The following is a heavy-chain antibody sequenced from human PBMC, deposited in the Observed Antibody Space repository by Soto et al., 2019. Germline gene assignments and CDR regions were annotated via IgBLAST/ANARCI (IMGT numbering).Heavy chain of an antibody. V-gene: IGHV3-7*03. Sequence: EVHLVESGGGLVQPGGSLRLSCATSGFTFRSYWMTWVRQAPGKGLEWVASIKQDGSEDHYVDSVKGRFTISRDNDENSLYLQMNGLNADDTAVYYCARDTGRRFDYWGPGTLVTVSS. J-gene: IGHJ4*02. CDR1: GFTFRSYW. D-gene: IGHD1-1*01. CDR2: IKQDGSED. CDR3: ARDTGRRFDY.